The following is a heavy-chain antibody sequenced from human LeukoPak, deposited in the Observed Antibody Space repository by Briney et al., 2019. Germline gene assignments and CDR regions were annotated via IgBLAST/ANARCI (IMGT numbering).Heavy chain of an antibody. Sequence: ASVKVSCKASGGTFSSYAISWVRQAPGQGLEWMGGIIPIFGTANYAQKFQGRVTITADESTSTAYMELSSLRSEDTAVYYWARDSRQQPHYGSGDYWGQGTLVTVSS. D-gene: IGHD3-10*01. CDR2: IIPIFGTA. CDR1: GGTFSSYA. V-gene: IGHV1-69*13. CDR3: ARDSRQQPHYGSGDY. J-gene: IGHJ4*02.